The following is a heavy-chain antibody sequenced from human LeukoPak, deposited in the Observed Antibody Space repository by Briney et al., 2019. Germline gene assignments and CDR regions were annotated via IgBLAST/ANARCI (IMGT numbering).Heavy chain of an antibody. Sequence: GGSLRLSCAASGFTFSSYPMTWVRQAPGKGPEWVSFISDSGGITYYADSVKGRFTISRDNSKNTLYLQMNSLRAEDTAVYYCATSNSGSYGLYWYFDLWGRGTLVAVSS. CDR1: GFTFSSYP. CDR2: ISDSGGIT. J-gene: IGHJ2*01. CDR3: ATSNSGSYGLYWYFDL. D-gene: IGHD1-26*01. V-gene: IGHV3-23*01.